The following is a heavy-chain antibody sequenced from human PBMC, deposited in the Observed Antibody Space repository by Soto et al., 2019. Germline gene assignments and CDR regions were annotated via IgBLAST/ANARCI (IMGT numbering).Heavy chain of an antibody. J-gene: IGHJ6*02. Sequence: EVQLVESGGGLVQPGGSLRLSCAASGFTFSSYSMNWVRQAPGKGLEWVSYISSRSSTIYYADSVKGRFTISRDNAKNSLYLQMNSLRAEDTAVYYCARADSGYAHGYYYYGMDVWGQGTTVTVSS. CDR1: GFTFSSYS. D-gene: IGHD5-12*01. CDR3: ARADSGYAHGYYYYGMDV. CDR2: ISSRSSTI. V-gene: IGHV3-48*01.